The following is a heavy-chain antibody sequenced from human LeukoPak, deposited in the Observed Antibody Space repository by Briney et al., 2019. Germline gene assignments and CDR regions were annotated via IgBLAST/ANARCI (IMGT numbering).Heavy chain of an antibody. CDR2: IYYSGST. J-gene: IGHJ4*02. CDR3: AKSSSSFGGYFDY. Sequence: SETLSLTCTVSGGSISSYYWSWIRQPPGKGLEWIGYIYYSGSTNYNPSLKSRVTISVDTSKNQFSLKLSSVTAADTAVYYCAKSSSSFGGYFDYWGQGTLVTVSS. D-gene: IGHD6-6*01. CDR1: GGSISSYY. V-gene: IGHV4-59*01.